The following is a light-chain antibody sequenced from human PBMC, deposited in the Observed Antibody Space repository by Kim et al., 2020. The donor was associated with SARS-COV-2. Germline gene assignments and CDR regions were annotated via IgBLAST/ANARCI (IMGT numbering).Light chain of an antibody. CDR2: EAS. Sequence: SASVGDRVTITCRARQDISSLLAWYQQTPGKAPKVLIYEASNLQSGVPSRFSGRGSGTDFTLTINSLQPEDFATYYCQQTHRFPLTFGGGTKLEI. CDR1: QDISSL. J-gene: IGKJ4*01. CDR3: QQTHRFPLT. V-gene: IGKV1D-12*01.